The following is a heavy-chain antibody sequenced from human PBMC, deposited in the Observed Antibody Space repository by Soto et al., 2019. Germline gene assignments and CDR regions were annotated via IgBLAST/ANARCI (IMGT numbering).Heavy chain of an antibody. D-gene: IGHD3-10*01. J-gene: IGHJ6*03. CDR3: ARGWVLWFGESYYYYYMDV. V-gene: IGHV3-30*03. Sequence: GGSLRLSCAASGFTFSSYGMHWVRQAPGKGLEWVAVISYDGSNKYYADSVKGRFTISRDNSKNQFSLKLSSVTAADTAVYYCARGWVLWFGESYYYYYMDVWGNGTTVTVSS. CDR2: ISYDGSNK. CDR1: GFTFSSYG.